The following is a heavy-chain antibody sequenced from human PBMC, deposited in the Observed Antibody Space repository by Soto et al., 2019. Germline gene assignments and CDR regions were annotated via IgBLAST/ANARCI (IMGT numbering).Heavy chain of an antibody. Sequence: LETLSLTCTVSGGSLSSGGYYWSWIRQHPGKGLEWIGYIYYSGSTYYNPSLKSRVTISVDTSKNQFSLKLSSVTAADTAVYYCARVRTTTYFFAFDIWGQGTMVNGSS. V-gene: IGHV4-61*08. CDR1: GGSLSSGGYY. CDR2: IYYSGST. J-gene: IGHJ3*02. CDR3: ARVRTTTYFFAFDI. D-gene: IGHD1-1*01.